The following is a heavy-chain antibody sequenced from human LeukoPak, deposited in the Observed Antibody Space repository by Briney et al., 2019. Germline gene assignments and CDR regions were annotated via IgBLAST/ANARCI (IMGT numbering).Heavy chain of an antibody. CDR3: ARDLDYALVYDYGMDV. Sequence: KPSDTLALTCTGSVGSISSYYWSWIRQPAGKDLDCIGRIYTSGSTNYNPSLKSRVTMSVDTSKNQFSLKLSSVTAADTAVYYCARDLDYALVYDYGMDVWGQGTTVTVSS. D-gene: IGHD3/OR15-3a*01. J-gene: IGHJ6*02. CDR1: VGSISSYY. CDR2: IYTSGST. V-gene: IGHV4-4*07.